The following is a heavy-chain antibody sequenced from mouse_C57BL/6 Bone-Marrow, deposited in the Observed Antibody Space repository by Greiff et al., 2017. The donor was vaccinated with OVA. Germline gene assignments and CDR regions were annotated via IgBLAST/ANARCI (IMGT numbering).Heavy chain of an antibody. D-gene: IGHD2-4*01. Sequence: LVESGAELARPGASVKLSCKASGYTFTSYGISWVKQRTGQGLEWIGEIYPRSGNTYYNEKFKGKATLTADKSSSTAYMELRSLTSEDSAVYFCARGDDYDGWYFDVWGTGTTVTVSS. CDR1: GYTFTSYG. J-gene: IGHJ1*03. V-gene: IGHV1-81*01. CDR2: IYPRSGNT. CDR3: ARGDDYDGWYFDV.